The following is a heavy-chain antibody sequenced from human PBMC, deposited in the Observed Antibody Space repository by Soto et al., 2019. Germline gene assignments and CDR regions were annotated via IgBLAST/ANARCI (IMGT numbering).Heavy chain of an antibody. J-gene: IGHJ4*02. CDR3: ARDYGDYSFFFDY. CDR1: GGCITTYQ. CDR2: YSGFT. D-gene: IGHD4-17*01. Sequence: QVQLQESGPGLVKPSETLSLTCTVSGGCITTYQWSWIRQPPGKGLEWIGGYSGFTDYNPSLESRATISVDHSKNQFSLTLRSVTAADTAVYYCARDYGDYSFFFDYWGQGALVTVSS. V-gene: IGHV4-59*01.